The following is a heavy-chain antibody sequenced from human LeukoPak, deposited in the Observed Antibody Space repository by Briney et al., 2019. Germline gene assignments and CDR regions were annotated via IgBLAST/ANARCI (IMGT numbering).Heavy chain of an antibody. D-gene: IGHD6-19*01. CDR1: GFTFSSYA. J-gene: IGHJ4*02. V-gene: IGHV3-23*01. CDR3: AKAPSSGWYPYYFGY. CDR2: ISGSGSST. Sequence: GGSLRLSCTASGFTFSSYAMSWVRQAPGKGLEWVSAISGSGSSTFYADSVKGRFTISRDNSKNTLYLQMNTLRAEDTAVYYCAKAPSSGWYPYYFGYWGQGTLVTVSS.